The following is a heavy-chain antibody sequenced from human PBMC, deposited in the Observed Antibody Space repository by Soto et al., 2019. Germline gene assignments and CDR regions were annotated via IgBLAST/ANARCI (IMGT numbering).Heavy chain of an antibody. V-gene: IGHV3-48*02. J-gene: IGHJ4*02. CDR1: GFTFSSYS. CDR3: ARVQNDGSSWYGDDY. Sequence: GGSLRLSCAASGFTFSSYSMNWVRQAPGKGLEWVSYISSSSSTIYYADSVKGRFTISRDNAKNSLYLQMNSLRDEDTAVYYCARVQNDGSSWYGDDYWGQGTLVTVSS. CDR2: ISSSSSTI. D-gene: IGHD6-13*01.